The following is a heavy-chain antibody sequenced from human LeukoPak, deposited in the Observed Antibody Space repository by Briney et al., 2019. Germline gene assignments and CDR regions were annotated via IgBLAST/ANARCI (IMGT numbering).Heavy chain of an antibody. CDR3: ARDNYSYGLDY. J-gene: IGHJ4*02. CDR1: GGSLSSGGYS. D-gene: IGHD5-18*01. CDR2: IYHSGST. V-gene: IGHV4-30-2*01. Sequence: SQTLSLTCAVSGGSLSSGGYSWRWIRQPPGKGLEWIGYIYHSGSTYYNPSLKSRVTISVDRSKNQFSLKLSSVTAADTAVYYCARDNYSYGLDYWGQGTLVTVSS.